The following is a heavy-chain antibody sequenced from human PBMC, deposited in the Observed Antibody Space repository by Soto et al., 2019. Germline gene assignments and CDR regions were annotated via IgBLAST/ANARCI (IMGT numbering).Heavy chain of an antibody. V-gene: IGHV1-24*01. J-gene: IGHJ3*02. CDR3: ATKDYYDSSGYYYLGAFDI. Sequence: ASVKVSCKVSGYTLTELSMHWVLQAPGKGLEWMGGSDPEDGETIYAQKFQGRVTMTEDTSTDTAYMELSSLRSEDTAVYYCATKDYYDSSGYYYLGAFDIWGQGTMVTVSS. CDR1: GYTLTELS. D-gene: IGHD3-22*01. CDR2: SDPEDGET.